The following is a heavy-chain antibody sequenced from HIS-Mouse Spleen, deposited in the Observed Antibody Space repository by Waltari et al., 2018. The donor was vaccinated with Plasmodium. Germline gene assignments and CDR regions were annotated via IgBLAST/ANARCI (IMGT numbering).Heavy chain of an antibody. CDR2: INHSGST. D-gene: IGHD3-9*01. Sequence: QVQLQQWGAGLLKPSETLSLTCAVYGGSFSGYYWSWICQPPGKGLEWCGEINHSGSTNYKPSLKSRVTVSVDTSKDQFLLRQSSVTAADTAVYSCARAPIRDAFDIWGQGTMVTVSS. CDR1: GGSFSGYY. V-gene: IGHV4-34*01. J-gene: IGHJ3*02. CDR3: ARAPIRDAFDI.